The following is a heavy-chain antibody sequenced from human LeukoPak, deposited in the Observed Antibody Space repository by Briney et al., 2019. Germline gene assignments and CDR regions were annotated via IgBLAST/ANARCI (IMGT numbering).Heavy chain of an antibody. D-gene: IGHD2-21*02. V-gene: IGHV4-61*02. J-gene: IGHJ4*02. CDR3: ARVTLYCGGDCYYFDY. Sequence: SETLSLTCTVSGGSISSGSYYWNWIRQPAGKGLEWIGRIYTSGSTNYNPSLKSRVTMSVDTSKNQFSLKLSSVTAADTAVYYCARVTLYCGGDCYYFDYWGQGTLVTVSS. CDR1: GGSISSGSYY. CDR2: IYTSGST.